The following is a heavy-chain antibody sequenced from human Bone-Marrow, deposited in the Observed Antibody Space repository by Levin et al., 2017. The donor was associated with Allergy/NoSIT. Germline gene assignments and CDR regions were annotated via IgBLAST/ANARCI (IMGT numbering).Heavy chain of an antibody. CDR1: GFTVSSNY. Sequence: GGSLRLSCAASGFTVSSNYMSWVRQAPGKGLEWVSVIYSGGSTYYADSVKGRFTISRDNSKNTLYLQMNSLRAEDTAVYYCARSTSSSGYYYYYFDYWGQGTLVTVSS. D-gene: IGHD3-22*01. V-gene: IGHV3-53*01. CDR3: ARSTSSSGYYYYYFDY. CDR2: IYSGGST. J-gene: IGHJ4*02.